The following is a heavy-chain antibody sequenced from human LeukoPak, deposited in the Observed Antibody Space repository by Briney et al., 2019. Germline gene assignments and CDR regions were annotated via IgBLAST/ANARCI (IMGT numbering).Heavy chain of an antibody. CDR3: VKDIGSGYDFFDY. Sequence: GGSLRLSCAASGFTFSSYAMSWVRQAPGKGLEWVSAISGSGGSTYYADSVKGRFTISRDNSKNTLYLQMNSLRAEDTAVYYCVKDIGSGYDFFDYWGQGTLVTVSS. CDR1: GFTFSSYA. J-gene: IGHJ4*02. D-gene: IGHD5-12*01. CDR2: ISGSGGST. V-gene: IGHV3-23*01.